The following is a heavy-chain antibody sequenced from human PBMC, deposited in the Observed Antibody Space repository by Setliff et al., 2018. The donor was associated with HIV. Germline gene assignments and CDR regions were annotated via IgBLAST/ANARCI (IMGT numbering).Heavy chain of an antibody. Sequence: ASVKVSCKASGYTFTSYYIHWVRQAPGQGLEWMGIINPSGGGTTYAQTFRDRVTMSRDTSTSTVYMELSSLRSEDTAVYYCAREALHAGGWRGAFDIWGQGTMVTV. CDR1: GYTFTSYY. D-gene: IGHD6-19*01. CDR2: INPSGGGT. V-gene: IGHV1-46*01. J-gene: IGHJ3*02. CDR3: AREALHAGGWRGAFDI.